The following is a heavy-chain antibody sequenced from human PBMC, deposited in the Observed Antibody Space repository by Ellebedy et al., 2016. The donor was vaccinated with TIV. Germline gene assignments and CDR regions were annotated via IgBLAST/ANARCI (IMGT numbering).Heavy chain of an antibody. CDR3: ARNPPTYNWVDS. CDR1: GGSISSSNFY. CDR2: IYYSGDT. V-gene: IGHV4-39*01. J-gene: IGHJ5*01. Sequence: SETLSLTCIVSGGSISSSNFYWGWFRQPPGKGLEWIGNIYYSGDTDYNPSLKSRVTMSVDTSKNQFSLNLRSVTAADTAVYYCARNPPTYNWVDSWGQGTLVTVSS.